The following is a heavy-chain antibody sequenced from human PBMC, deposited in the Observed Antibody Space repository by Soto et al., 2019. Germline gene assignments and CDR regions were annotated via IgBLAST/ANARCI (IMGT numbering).Heavy chain of an antibody. CDR3: ARGMVVAARVYYGMDV. CDR2: IYSGGST. V-gene: IGHV3-53*01. Sequence: EVQLVESGGGLIQPGGSLRLSCAASGFTVSSNYMSWLRQAPGKGLEWVSVIYSGGSTYYADSVKGRFTISRDNSKNTLYLQMNSLRAEDTAVYYCARGMVVAARVYYGMDVWGQGTTVTVSS. J-gene: IGHJ6*02. D-gene: IGHD2-15*01. CDR1: GFTVSSNY.